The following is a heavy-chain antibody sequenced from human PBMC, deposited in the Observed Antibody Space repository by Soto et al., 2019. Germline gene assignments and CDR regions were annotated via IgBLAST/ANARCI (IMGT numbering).Heavy chain of an antibody. CDR2: IASDGRDK. CDR3: AKGQGPGPAVYYFDY. J-gene: IGHJ4*02. Sequence: QVQLVESGGGVVQPGRSLRLSCAASGFTFSNYGMHWVRQAPGKGLEWVAVIASDGRDKKYADSVRGRFTISRDNSKNTMYLEMNSLRGDDAAVYYCAKGQGPGPAVYYFDYWGQGTLVTVSS. D-gene: IGHD6-19*01. V-gene: IGHV3-30*18. CDR1: GFTFSNYG.